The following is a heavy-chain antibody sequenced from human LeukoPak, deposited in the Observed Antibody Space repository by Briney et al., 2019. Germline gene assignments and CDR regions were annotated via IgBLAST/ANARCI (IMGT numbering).Heavy chain of an antibody. Sequence: GGSLRLSCVASGFTFSDYYMTWIRQSPGKGLEWVSYISSTGATIYYADSVKGRFTISRDNAKNSLFLQMSSLRAEDTAVYYCASSRGSLNTVDYWGQGTLVTVSS. J-gene: IGHJ4*02. CDR3: ASSRGSLNTVDY. D-gene: IGHD4-11*01. CDR2: ISSTGATI. V-gene: IGHV3-11*01. CDR1: GFTFSDYY.